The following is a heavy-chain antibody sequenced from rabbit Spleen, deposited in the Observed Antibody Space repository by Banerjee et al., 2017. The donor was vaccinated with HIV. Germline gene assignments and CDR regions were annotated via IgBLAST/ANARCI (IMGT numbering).Heavy chain of an antibody. D-gene: IGHD8-1*01. Sequence: QSLEESGGDLVKPGASLTLTCTASGVSFNNNYYMCWVRQAPGKGLEWIACIDTGSSGFTYFASWAKGRFTISKISSTTVTLQMTSLTAADTATYFCARDSGSSFSSYGMDLWGPGDPGHRL. J-gene: IGHJ6*01. CDR1: GVSFNNNYY. CDR3: ARDSGSSFSSYGMDL. V-gene: IGHV1S40*01. CDR2: IDTGSSGFT.